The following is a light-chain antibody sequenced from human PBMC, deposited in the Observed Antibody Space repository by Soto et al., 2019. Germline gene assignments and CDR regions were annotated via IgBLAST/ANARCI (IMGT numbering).Light chain of an antibody. CDR2: GAS. J-gene: IGKJ2*01. Sequence: ELVLTQSPGTLSLSPGERATLSCRASQSVSSSYLAWYQQKPGQAPRLLIYGASSRATGIPDSFSGSGSGTDFTLTSSRLEPEDFAVYYGQQYGSSLRYTFGQGTKLEIK. CDR1: QSVSSSY. V-gene: IGKV3-20*01. CDR3: QQYGSSLRYT.